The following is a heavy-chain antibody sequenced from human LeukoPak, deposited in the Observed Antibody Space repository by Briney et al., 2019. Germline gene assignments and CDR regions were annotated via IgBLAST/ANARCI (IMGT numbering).Heavy chain of an antibody. CDR3: ARGYCSGGSCYWVDY. CDR1: GYTFTSYG. V-gene: IGHV1-18*04. CDR2: ISAYNGNT. Sequence: ASVKVSCKASGYTFTSYGISWVRQAPGQGLEWMGWISAYNGNTNYAQKLRGRVTMTTDTSTSTAYMELRRLRSDDTAVYYCARGYCSGGSCYWVDYWGQGTLVTVSS. J-gene: IGHJ4*02. D-gene: IGHD2-15*01.